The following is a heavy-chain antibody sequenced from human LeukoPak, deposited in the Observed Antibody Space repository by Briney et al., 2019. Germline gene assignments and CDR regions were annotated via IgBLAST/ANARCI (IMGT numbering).Heavy chain of an antibody. CDR2: ISSSGSTI. Sequence: GGSLRLSCAASGFTFSDYYMSWIRQAPGKGLEWVSYISSSGSTIYYADSVKGRFTISRDNAKNSLYLQMNSLRAEDTAVYYCARDGQSAATIARDYYYYGMDVWGQGTTVTVSS. CDR1: GFTFSDYY. D-gene: IGHD5-12*01. CDR3: ARDGQSAATIARDYYYYGMDV. V-gene: IGHV3-11*01. J-gene: IGHJ6*02.